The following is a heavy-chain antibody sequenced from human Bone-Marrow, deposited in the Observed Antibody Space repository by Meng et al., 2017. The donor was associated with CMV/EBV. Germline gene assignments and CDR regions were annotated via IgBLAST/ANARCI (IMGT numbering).Heavy chain of an antibody. CDR3: ARGGYSSIDVVFFDY. V-gene: IGHV3-9*03. CDR1: GFTFDDYA. D-gene: IGHD6-13*01. CDR2: ISWNSGSI. Sequence: SLKISCAASGFTFDDYAMHWVRQAPGKGLEWVSGISWNSGSIGYADSVKGRFTISRDNAKNSLYLQMNSLRAEDMALYYCARGGYSSIDVVFFDYWGRGTLVTFAS. J-gene: IGHJ4*02.